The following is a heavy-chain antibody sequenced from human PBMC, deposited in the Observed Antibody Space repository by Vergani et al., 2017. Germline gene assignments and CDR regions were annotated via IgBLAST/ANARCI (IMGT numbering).Heavy chain of an antibody. V-gene: IGHV1-46*01. CDR1: GYTFTSYY. D-gene: IGHD1-26*01. CDR2: INPSGGST. Sequence: QVQLVQSGAEVKKPGASVKVSCKASGYTFTSYYMHWVRQAPGQGLEWMGIINPSGGSTSYAQKFQGRVTMTRDTSTSTVYMELSSLRSEDTAVYYCARGASIAGAPKLFDYWGQGTLVTVSS. CDR3: ARGASIAGAPKLFDY. J-gene: IGHJ4*02.